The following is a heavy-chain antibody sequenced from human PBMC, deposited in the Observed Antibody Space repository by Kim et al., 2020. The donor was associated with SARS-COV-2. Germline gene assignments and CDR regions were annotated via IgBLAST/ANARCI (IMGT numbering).Heavy chain of an antibody. J-gene: IGHJ4*02. D-gene: IGHD2-21*02. CDR2: IGGSGART. CDR3: VSLYCGGDCNF. CDR1: GFSFSDYA. Sequence: GGSLRLSCSASGFSFSDYAMHWVRQAPGKGLEYVSAIGGSGARTFYADSVKGRFTISRDNYKNTLYLQMSYLRREDTAVYYCVSLYCGGDCNFWGQGTLV. V-gene: IGHV3-64D*09.